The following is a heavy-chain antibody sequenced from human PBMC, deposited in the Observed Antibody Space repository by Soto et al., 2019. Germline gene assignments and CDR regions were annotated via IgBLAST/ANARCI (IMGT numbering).Heavy chain of an antibody. CDR1: GFTFSSYG. D-gene: IGHD6-13*01. CDR3: ARKYRGGIAAAGTWWFDP. V-gene: IGHV3-33*01. J-gene: IGHJ5*02. CDR2: IWYDGSNK. Sequence: QVQLVESGGGVVQPGRSLRLSCAASGFTFSSYGMHWVRQAPGKGLEWVAVIWYDGSNKYYADSVKGRFTISRDNSKNTLYLQMNSLRAEDTVVYYCARKYRGGIAAAGTWWFDPWGQGTLVTVSS.